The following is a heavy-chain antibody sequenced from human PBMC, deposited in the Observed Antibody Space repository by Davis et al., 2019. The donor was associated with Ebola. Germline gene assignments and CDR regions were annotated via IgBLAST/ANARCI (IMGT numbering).Heavy chain of an antibody. CDR3: ARAGFDEVLDY. Sequence: PGGSLRLSCVASGFIFRTYAMHWVRQAPGKGLEWVAVVSHSERERFYADSVKGRFTISRDNSENTLYLQMNSLTADDTSVYYCARAGFDEVLDYWGQGTPVTVAS. CDR1: GFIFRTYA. D-gene: IGHD3-3*01. CDR2: VSHSERER. V-gene: IGHV3-30*04. J-gene: IGHJ4*02.